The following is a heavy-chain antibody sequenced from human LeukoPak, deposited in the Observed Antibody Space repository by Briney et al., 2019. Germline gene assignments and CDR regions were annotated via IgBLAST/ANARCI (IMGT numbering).Heavy chain of an antibody. CDR1: GGSISSSYYY. Sequence: SETLSLTCNVSGGSISSSYYYWSRNRHPPGRGMEWIGNIYYSGSPYYNPSLKSRLSISVDTSKNQFSLRLSSVTAADTAVFYCARKGLRDAFDIWGQGTMVTVSS. CDR3: ARKGLRDAFDI. CDR2: IYYSGSP. J-gene: IGHJ3*02. V-gene: IGHV4-31*03.